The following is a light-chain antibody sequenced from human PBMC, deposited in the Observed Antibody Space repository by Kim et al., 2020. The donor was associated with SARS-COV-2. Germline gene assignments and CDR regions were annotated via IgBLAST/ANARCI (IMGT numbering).Light chain of an antibody. J-gene: IGKJ3*01. Sequence: SPGERATLSCRASQFVRGNYLALYQQEPGQAPRLVIYGASSRATGIPDKFSGSGSGKDFTLTISRLEPEDFAVYYCQQYGTPPFTFGPGTKVDIK. CDR2: GAS. V-gene: IGKV3-20*01. CDR1: QFVRGNY. CDR3: QQYGTPPFT.